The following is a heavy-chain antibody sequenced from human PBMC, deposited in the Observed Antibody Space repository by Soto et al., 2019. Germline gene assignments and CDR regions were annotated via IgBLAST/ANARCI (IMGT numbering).Heavy chain of an antibody. CDR3: GRTPFDY. Sequence: GESLMISCKGSGYMFSSYWIGWVRQMPGKGLEWMGIIYPGDSETRYSPSFQGQVTMSVDKSINTAYLQWSSLKASDTAMYYCGRTPFDYWGQGTLVTVSS. J-gene: IGHJ4*01. CDR2: IYPGDSET. V-gene: IGHV5-51*01. CDR1: GYMFSSYW.